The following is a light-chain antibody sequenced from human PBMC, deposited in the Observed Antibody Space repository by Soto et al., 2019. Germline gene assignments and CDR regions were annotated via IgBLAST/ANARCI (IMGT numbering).Light chain of an antibody. CDR2: AAS. V-gene: IGKV1-39*01. CDR1: QSISSY. Sequence: DLQMTQSPSSLSASVGDRVTITCRASQSISSYLNWYQQKPGKAPKLLIYAASSLQSGVPSRFSGSGSETDFALTISSLQPEDFATCYCQQSYSTLSFGPGTKVDIK. CDR3: QQSYSTLS. J-gene: IGKJ3*01.